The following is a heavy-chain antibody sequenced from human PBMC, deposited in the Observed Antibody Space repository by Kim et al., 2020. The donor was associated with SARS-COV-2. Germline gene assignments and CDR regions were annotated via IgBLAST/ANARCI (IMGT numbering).Heavy chain of an antibody. CDR1: GFNFGNSP. V-gene: IGHV3-74*03. CDR2: ISGDGETT. Sequence: GGSLRLSCAVSGFNFGNSPMHWVRQAPGKGLVWVSRISGDGETTYAESVKGRFTSSRDNAKNTLYLQMNSLRAEDTAIYYCATDGGGLGDSWGQGTLVTVSS. J-gene: IGHJ4*02. D-gene: IGHD2-21*01. CDR3: ATDGGGLGDS.